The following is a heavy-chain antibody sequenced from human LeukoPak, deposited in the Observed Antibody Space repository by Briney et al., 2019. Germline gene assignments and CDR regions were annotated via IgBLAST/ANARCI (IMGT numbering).Heavy chain of an antibody. D-gene: IGHD6-13*01. V-gene: IGHV4-30-2*01. Sequence: PSETLSLTCAVSGGSISSGGYSWSWIRQPPGKGLEWIGYIYHSGSTYYNPSLKSRVTISVDRSKNQFSLKLSSVTAADTAVYYCAAYDSSRYYFDYWGQGTLVTVSS. CDR1: GGSISSGGYS. CDR3: AAYDSSRYYFDY. J-gene: IGHJ4*02. CDR2: IYHSGST.